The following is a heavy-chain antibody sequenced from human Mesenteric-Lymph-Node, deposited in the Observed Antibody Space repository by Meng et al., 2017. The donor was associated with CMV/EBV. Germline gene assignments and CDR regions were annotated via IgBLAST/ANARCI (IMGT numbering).Heavy chain of an antibody. D-gene: IGHD3-22*01. J-gene: IGHJ4*02. V-gene: IGHV1-18*01. CDR2: ISAYNGNT. CDR1: GYTFTSYG. Sequence: KASGYTFTSYGISWVRPAPGQGLEWMGWISAYNGNTNYAQKLQGRVTMTTDTSTSTAYMELRSLRSDDTAVYYCARGRDYYDSSGYRFWGQGTLVTVSS. CDR3: ARGRDYYDSSGYRF.